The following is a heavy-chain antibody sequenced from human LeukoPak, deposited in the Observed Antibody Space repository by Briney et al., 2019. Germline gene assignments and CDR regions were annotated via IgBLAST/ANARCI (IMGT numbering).Heavy chain of an antibody. CDR2: INQDGSEK. D-gene: IGHD3-10*01. V-gene: IGHV3-7*01. Sequence: GGSLRLSCAASGFTFSSHWMNWVRQAPGKGLEWVAHINQDGSEKYYADSAKGRFTISRDNAKNSLYLQMNSLRAEDTAVYYCARDRKSGESSEIDFWGQGTLVTVSS. CDR1: GFTFSSHW. J-gene: IGHJ4*02. CDR3: ARDRKSGESSEIDF.